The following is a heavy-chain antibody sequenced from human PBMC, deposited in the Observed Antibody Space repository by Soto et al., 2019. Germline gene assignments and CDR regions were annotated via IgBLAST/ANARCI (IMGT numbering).Heavy chain of an antibody. V-gene: IGHV3-23*01. CDR3: AKYSSSWDEDY. CDR1: GFTFSSYP. D-gene: IGHD6-19*01. J-gene: IGHJ4*02. CDR2: ISGSGAST. Sequence: EVQLLESGGGLVQHGGSLRLSCAASGFTFSSYPMTWVRQAPGEGLQWVSSISGSGASTFYADSVKGRFTISRDNSKNTLTLQMSSLRAGDTAIYYCAKYSSSWDEDYWGQGTLVTVSS.